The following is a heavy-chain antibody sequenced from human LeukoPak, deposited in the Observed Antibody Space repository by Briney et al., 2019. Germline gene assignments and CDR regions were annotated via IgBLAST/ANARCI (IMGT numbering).Heavy chain of an antibody. CDR2: IASDGITT. D-gene: IGHD1-26*01. CDR1: GFTFSTYA. J-gene: IGHJ5*02. CDR3: VKDPPRTLGAGTS. Sequence: PAGSLRLSCSASGFTFSTYAMHWVRQAPGKGLEYVSAIASDGITTYYADSVEGRFTISRDNSKNMLSLQMSSLRAEDTAVYYCVKDPPRTLGAGTSWGQGTLVTVSS. V-gene: IGHV3-64D*09.